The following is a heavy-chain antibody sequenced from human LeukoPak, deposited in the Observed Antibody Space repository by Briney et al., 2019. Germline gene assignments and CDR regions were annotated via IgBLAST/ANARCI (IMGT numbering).Heavy chain of an antibody. CDR2: ISSSSSYI. V-gene: IGHV3-21*01. Sequence: GGSLRLSCAASGFTFSSYGMNWVRQAPGKGLEWVSSISSSSSYIYYADSVKGRFTISRDNAKNSLYLQMNSLRAEDTAVYYCARDRMRGGYGRVFHAFDIWGQGTMVTVSS. J-gene: IGHJ3*02. CDR3: ARDRMRGGYGRVFHAFDI. D-gene: IGHD5-12*01. CDR1: GFTFSSYG.